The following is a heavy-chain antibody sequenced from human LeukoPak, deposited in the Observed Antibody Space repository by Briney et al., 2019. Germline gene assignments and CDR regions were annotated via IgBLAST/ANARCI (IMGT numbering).Heavy chain of an antibody. CDR1: GFTFSSYA. V-gene: IGHV3-30*04. J-gene: IGHJ4*02. D-gene: IGHD3-9*01. Sequence: GRSQRLSCAASGFTFSSYAMHWVRQAPGKGLEWVALIAYDGSDKYYTDSVKGRFTISRDNSKNTVYLQMNSLKPEDTGVYYCTRYSPPAYYDILTAYSTGFDYWGQGTLVTVST. CDR2: IAYDGSDK. CDR3: TRYSPPAYYDILTAYSTGFDY.